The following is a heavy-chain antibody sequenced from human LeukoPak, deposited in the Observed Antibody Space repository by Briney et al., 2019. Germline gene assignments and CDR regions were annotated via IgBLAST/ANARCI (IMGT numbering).Heavy chain of an antibody. Sequence: GGSLRLSCAASGFTFSSYAMSWVRQAPGKGLEWVSAISGGGGSTDYADSVKGRFTISRDNSKNTLYLQMNSLRAEDTAVYYCARGWFGELSWYYFDYWGQGTLVTVSS. CDR2: ISGGGGST. CDR3: ARGWFGELSWYYFDY. CDR1: GFTFSSYA. J-gene: IGHJ4*02. D-gene: IGHD3-10*01. V-gene: IGHV3-23*01.